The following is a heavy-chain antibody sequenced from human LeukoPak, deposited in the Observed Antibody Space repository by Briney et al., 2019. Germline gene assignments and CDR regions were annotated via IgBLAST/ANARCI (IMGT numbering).Heavy chain of an antibody. CDR2: IFPAGSEI. Sequence: GESLKISCKGSEYDFANYWTGWVRQLPGQGLEWMGIIFPAGSEINYSPSFHGQVTMLVDRSISTAYLQWNSLKASDSATYFCARRKYFDTWFDPWGQGTLVTVSS. CDR3: ARRKYFDTWFDP. D-gene: IGHD1-14*01. V-gene: IGHV5-51*01. CDR1: EYDFANYW. J-gene: IGHJ5*02.